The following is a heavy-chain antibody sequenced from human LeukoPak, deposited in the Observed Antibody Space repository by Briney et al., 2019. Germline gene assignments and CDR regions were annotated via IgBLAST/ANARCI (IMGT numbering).Heavy chain of an antibody. CDR1: GFTFSTYW. D-gene: IGHD6-13*01. V-gene: IGHV3-74*01. CDR2: INSDGRNT. Sequence: GGSLRLSCAVSGFTFSTYWMDWVRQAPGKGLVWVSHINSDGRNTTYADSVTGRFTISRDNAKNTLYLQMNSLRAEDTAVYYCARVLAQQQGYWGQGTLATVSS. J-gene: IGHJ4*02. CDR3: ARVLAQQQGY.